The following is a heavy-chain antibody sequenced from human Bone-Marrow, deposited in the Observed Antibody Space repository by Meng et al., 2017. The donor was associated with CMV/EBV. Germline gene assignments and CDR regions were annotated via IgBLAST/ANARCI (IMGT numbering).Heavy chain of an antibody. CDR1: GFTFSSYW. CDR3: AKVSGGYCSTTSCPPDS. J-gene: IGHJ5*01. V-gene: IGHV3-30*02. Sequence: GGSLRLSCAASGFTFSSYWMSWVRQAPGKGLEWVAYIRYDGGNRHYADSVMGRFTISRDNSKNTLSLQMNSLRGEDTAVYYCAKVSGGYCSTTSCPPDSWGQGTLVTVSS. CDR2: IRYDGGNR. D-gene: IGHD2-2*01.